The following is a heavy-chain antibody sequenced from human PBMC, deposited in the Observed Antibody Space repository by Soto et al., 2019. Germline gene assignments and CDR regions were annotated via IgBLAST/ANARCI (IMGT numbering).Heavy chain of an antibody. D-gene: IGHD2-15*01. CDR2: IYYSGST. J-gene: IGHJ5*02. V-gene: IGHV4-59*01. CDR1: VGSISIYY. CDR3: ARRVYCSGGSCYSKGWFDP. Sequence: AEALSLTCTFSVGSISIYYWSWIRQPPGKGLEWIGYIYYSGSTNYNPSLKSRVTISVDTSKNQFSLKLSSVTAADTAVYYCARRVYCSGGSCYSKGWFDPWGQGTLVTVSS.